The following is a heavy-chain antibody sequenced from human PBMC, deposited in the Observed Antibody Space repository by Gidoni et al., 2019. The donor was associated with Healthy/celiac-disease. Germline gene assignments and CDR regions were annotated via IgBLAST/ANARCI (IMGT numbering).Heavy chain of an antibody. V-gene: IGHV3-20*01. J-gene: IGHJ4*02. Sequence: EVQLLDSGGVVVRPVGSLILSCAASGFTFHDDGMSWVRQAPGKGWEWVSGINWNGGSTGDADSGKGRFTIARDNAKNSLYLQMNSLRDEDTALYHCAREILYGSGSNPVDYWGQGTLVTVSS. CDR3: AREILYGSGSNPVDY. CDR1: GFTFHDDG. CDR2: INWNGGST. D-gene: IGHD3-10*01.